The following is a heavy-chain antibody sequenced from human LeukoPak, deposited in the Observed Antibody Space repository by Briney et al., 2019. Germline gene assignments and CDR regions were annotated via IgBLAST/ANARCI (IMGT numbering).Heavy chain of an antibody. V-gene: IGHV1-18*01. J-gene: IGHJ3*02. D-gene: IGHD2-21*02. Sequence: GASVKVSCKASGYTFTSYGISWVRQAPGQGLEWMGWISAYNGNTNYAQKLQGRVTMTTDTPTSTAYMELRSLRSDDTAVYYCASGYCGGACQLGGIDMWGQGTMVTVSS. CDR3: ASGYCGGACQLGGIDM. CDR2: ISAYNGNT. CDR1: GYTFTSYG.